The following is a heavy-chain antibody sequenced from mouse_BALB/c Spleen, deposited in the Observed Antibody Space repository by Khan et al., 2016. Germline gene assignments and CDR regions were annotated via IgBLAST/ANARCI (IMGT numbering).Heavy chain of an antibody. CDR1: GYSFTGYF. Sequence: EVQLQESGPELVKPGASVKISCKASGYSFTGYFMNWVKQSHGKSLEWIGRINPYNGDTFYNQKFKGKATLTVDKSSSTAHMELLSLTSEESAVYYCGPYYYGSRSWFAYWGQGTLVTVSA. J-gene: IGHJ3*01. CDR3: GPYYYGSRSWFAY. CDR2: INPYNGDT. D-gene: IGHD1-1*01. V-gene: IGHV1-37*01.